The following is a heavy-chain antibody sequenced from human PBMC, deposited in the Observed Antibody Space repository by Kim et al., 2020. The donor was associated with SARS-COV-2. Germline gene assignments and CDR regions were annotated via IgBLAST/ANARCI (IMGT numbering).Heavy chain of an antibody. D-gene: IGHD3-10*01. Sequence: SETLSLTCTVSGGSISTTSYSWGWIRQPPGKGLEWIGNIYSSGSTYYSPSLRCRVTLSVDTSKNQFSLRLSSVTAADTALYYCATRAVVRGVLTYFDFWGQGSLVTVSS. CDR1: GGSISTTSYS. J-gene: IGHJ4*02. V-gene: IGHV4-39*01. CDR2: IYSSGST. CDR3: ATRAVVRGVLTYFDF.